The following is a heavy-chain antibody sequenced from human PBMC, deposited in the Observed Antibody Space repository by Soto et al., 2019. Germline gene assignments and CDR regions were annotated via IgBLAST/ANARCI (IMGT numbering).Heavy chain of an antibody. Sequence: PSVKVTCKASGYTFTSYGISWVRQEPGQGLEWMGWISSYNGNTNYAQKVQGRVTMTTDTSTSTAYMELSSLRSEDTAVYYCARLWGGELRDDAFDIWGQGTKVTVSS. J-gene: IGHJ3*02. D-gene: IGHD1-26*01. CDR2: ISSYNGNT. V-gene: IGHV1-18*04. CDR3: ARLWGGELRDDAFDI. CDR1: GYTFTSYG.